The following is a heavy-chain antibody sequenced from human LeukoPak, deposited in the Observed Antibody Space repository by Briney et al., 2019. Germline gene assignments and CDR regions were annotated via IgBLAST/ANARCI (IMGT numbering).Heavy chain of an antibody. CDR2: IWYDGSNK. CDR3: VRLTPPGKSGSGDVFFDT. V-gene: IGHV3-33*01. J-gene: IGHJ3*02. CDR1: GFTFSSYG. Sequence: GGSLRLSCAASGFTFSSYGMHWVRQAPGKGLEWVAVIWYDGSNKYYADSVKGRFTISRDNSKNTLYLQMNSLRAEDTAVYYWVRLTPPGKSGSGDVFFDTGAKGK. D-gene: IGHD6-25*01.